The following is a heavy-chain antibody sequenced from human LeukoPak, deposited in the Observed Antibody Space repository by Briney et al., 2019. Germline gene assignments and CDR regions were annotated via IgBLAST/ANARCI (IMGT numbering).Heavy chain of an antibody. CDR1: GITFSSDI. CDR3: AKRGSGSYYNSYFDY. CDR2: SSSSGSTK. V-gene: IGHV3-48*01. D-gene: IGHD3-10*01. J-gene: IGHJ4*02. Sequence: PGGALMLSFWASGITFSSDIMNWVRQAPGKGLEWVSYSSSSGSTKYDVESVNGRFTISIDNSKNTLYLQMNSLRAEGTSVYYCAKRGSGSYYNSYFDYWGQGTLVTASS.